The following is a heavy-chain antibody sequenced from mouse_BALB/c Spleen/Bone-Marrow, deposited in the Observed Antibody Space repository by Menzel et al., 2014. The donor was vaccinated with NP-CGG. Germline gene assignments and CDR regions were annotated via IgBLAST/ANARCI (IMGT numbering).Heavy chain of an antibody. CDR3: ATYDGYCFDY. CDR2: ISYSGST. Sequence: EVQLQQSGPSLVKPSQTLSLTCSVTGDSIXSGYWNWIRKFPGNKLEYMGYISYSGSTYYNPSLKSRISITRDTSKNQYYLQLNSVTTEDTATYYCATYDGYCFDYWGQGTTLTVSS. CDR1: GDSIXSGY. D-gene: IGHD2-3*01. V-gene: IGHV3-8*02. J-gene: IGHJ2*01.